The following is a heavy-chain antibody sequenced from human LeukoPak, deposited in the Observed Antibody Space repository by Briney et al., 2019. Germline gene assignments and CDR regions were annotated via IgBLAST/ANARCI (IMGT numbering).Heavy chain of an antibody. Sequence: RASVKVSCKASGGTFSSYAISWVRQAPGQGLEWMGGIIPIFGTANYAQKFQGRVTITADESTSTAYMELSSLRSEDTAVYYCASGYYDSSGYYYYFDYWGQGTLVTVSS. J-gene: IGHJ4*02. CDR1: GGTFSSYA. V-gene: IGHV1-69*13. D-gene: IGHD3-22*01. CDR2: IIPIFGTA. CDR3: ASGYYDSSGYYYYFDY.